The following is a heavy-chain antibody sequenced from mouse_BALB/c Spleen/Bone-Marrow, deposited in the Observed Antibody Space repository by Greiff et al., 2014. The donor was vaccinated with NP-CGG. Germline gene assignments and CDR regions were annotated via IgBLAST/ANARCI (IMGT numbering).Heavy chain of an antibody. J-gene: IGHJ4*01. CDR3: ARRDCAMDY. CDR1: GYAFTNYL. Sequence: VQLQQSGAELVRPGTSVKVSCKASGYAFTNYLIEWVKQRPGQGLEWIGVINPGSGGTNYNEKFKGKATLTADKSSSTAYMQLSSLTSDDAAVYFGARRDCAMDYWGQGTSVTVSS. V-gene: IGHV1-54*01. CDR2: INPGSGGT.